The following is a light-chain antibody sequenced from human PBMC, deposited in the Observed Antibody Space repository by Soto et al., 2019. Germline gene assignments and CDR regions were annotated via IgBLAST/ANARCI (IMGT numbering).Light chain of an antibody. V-gene: IGKV1-8*01. CDR1: QGISSY. CDR3: QQYYSYPLT. J-gene: IGKJ3*01. Sequence: AIRMTQSPSSLSASTGDRVTITCRASQGISSYLAWYQQKPGKAPKLLIYAASTLQSGVPSRFSGSGSGTDFTLTISCLQSEDFATYYCQQYYSYPLTFGPGTKVDNK. CDR2: AAS.